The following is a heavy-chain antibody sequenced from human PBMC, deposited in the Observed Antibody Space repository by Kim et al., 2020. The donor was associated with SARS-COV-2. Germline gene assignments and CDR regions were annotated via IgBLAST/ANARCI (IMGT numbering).Heavy chain of an antibody. V-gene: IGHV4-34*01. J-gene: IGHJ4*02. CDR2: INHRGKT. Sequence: SETLSLTCAVYGETLSGHSWTWIRQAPGKGLEWIGDINHRGKTNNNPSLKSRVTMSMDRSKNQFSLKLTSVRAADTGVYYCAKGDGLLDSWGQGTRVIVSS. CDR1: GETLSGHS. CDR3: AKGDGLLDS.